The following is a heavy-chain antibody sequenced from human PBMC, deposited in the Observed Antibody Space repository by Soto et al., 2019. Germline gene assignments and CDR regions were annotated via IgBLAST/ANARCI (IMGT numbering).Heavy chain of an antibody. CDR3: ARGVVVPAARGGWFDP. J-gene: IGHJ5*02. CDR1: GYSISSGYY. CDR2: IYTSGST. D-gene: IGHD2-2*01. Sequence: SETLSLTCAVSGYSISSGYYWGWIRQPPGKGLEWIGSIYTSGSTNYNPSLKSRVTMSVDTSKNQFSLKLSSVTAADTAVYYCARGVVVPAARGGWFDPWGQGTLVTVSS. V-gene: IGHV4-38-2*01.